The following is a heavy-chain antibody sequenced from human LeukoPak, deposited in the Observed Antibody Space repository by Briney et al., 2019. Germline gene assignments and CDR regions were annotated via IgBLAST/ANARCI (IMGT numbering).Heavy chain of an antibody. CDR3: GRGDSSGCLDG. V-gene: IGHV3-30*04. CDR2: ISYDGSNK. D-gene: IGHD3-22*01. J-gene: IGHJ1*01. CDR1: GFTFSSYA. Sequence: GGSLRLSCAASGFTFSSYAMHWVRQAPGKGLEWVAVISYDGSNKYYADSVKGRFTISRDNSKNTLYLQMNSLRAEDTAVYYCGRGDSSGCLDGWGPGTLVTVSS.